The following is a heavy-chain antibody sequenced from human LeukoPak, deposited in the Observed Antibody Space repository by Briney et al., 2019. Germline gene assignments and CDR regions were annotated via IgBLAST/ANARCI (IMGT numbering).Heavy chain of an antibody. CDR2: ISAYNGNT. Sequence: GASVKVSCEASGGTFSSYAISWVRQAPGQGLEWMGWISAYNGNTNYAQKLQGRVTMTTDASTSTAYMELRSLRSDDTAVYYCARESYCSSTSCYSDYYYYGMDVWGQGTTVTVSS. CDR3: ARESYCSSTSCYSDYYYYGMDV. CDR1: GGTFSSYA. J-gene: IGHJ6*02. D-gene: IGHD2-2*01. V-gene: IGHV1-18*01.